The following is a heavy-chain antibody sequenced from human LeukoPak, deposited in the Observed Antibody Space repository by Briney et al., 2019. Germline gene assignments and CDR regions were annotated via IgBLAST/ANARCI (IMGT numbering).Heavy chain of an antibody. D-gene: IGHD1-1*01. CDR2: XXGXXGST. Sequence: GGSLRLSCAASXXXXXXXXXXXVXXXXXXXXXXXXXXXGXXGSTYYXDSVKGRXTISRDNSKNTLYLQMNSLRAEDTXVYYCAKVPNWNPGRWFDYWGQGTLVTVSS. CDR1: XXXXXXXX. CDR3: AKVPNWNPGRWFDY. J-gene: IGHJ4*02. V-gene: IGHV3-23*01.